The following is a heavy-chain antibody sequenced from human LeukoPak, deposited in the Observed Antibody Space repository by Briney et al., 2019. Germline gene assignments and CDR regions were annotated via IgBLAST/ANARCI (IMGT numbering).Heavy chain of an antibody. J-gene: IGHJ4*02. CDR3: ARGLTAGHFDY. CDR2: IYYSGST. V-gene: IGHV4-59*01. D-gene: IGHD6-13*01. Sequence: PSETLSLTCTVSGGSISSYYWSWIRQPPGKGLEWIGYIYYSGSTNYNPSLKSRVTISVDTSKNQFSLKLSSVTAADTAVYYCARGLTAGHFDYWGQGTLVTVSS. CDR1: GGSISSYY.